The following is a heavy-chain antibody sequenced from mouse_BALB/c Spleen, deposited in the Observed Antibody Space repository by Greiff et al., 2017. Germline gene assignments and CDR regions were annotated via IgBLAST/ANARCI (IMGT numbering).Heavy chain of an antibody. CDR2: IDPSDSET. Sequence: QVQLQQSGAELVKPGAPVKLSCKASGYTFTSYWMNWVKQRPGRGLEWIGRIDPSDSETHYNQKFKDKATLTVDKSSSTAYIQLSSLTSEDSAVYYCARGATPTYFDYWGQGTTLTVSS. J-gene: IGHJ2*01. CDR1: GYTFTSYW. CDR3: ARGATPTYFDY. D-gene: IGHD1-1*01. V-gene: IGHV1-69*02.